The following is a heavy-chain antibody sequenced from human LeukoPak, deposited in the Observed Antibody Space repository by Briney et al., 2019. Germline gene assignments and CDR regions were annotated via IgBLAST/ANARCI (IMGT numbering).Heavy chain of an antibody. CDR3: ACQIEVGATHRGFYYYMDV. CDR1: GDTFSSYA. V-gene: IGHV1-69*06. CDR2: IIPMFGTA. D-gene: IGHD1-26*01. J-gene: IGHJ6*03. Sequence: SVKVSCKASGDTFSSYAFSWVRQAPGQGLEWMGGIIPMFGTANYAQKFQGRVTITADKSTSTAYMELSSLRSEDTAVYYCACQIEVGATHRGFYYYMDVWGNGTTVTVSS.